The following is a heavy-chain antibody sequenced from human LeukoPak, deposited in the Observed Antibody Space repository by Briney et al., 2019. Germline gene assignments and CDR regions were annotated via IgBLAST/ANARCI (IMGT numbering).Heavy chain of an antibody. D-gene: IGHD5-12*01. CDR2: IRYDGSNK. Sequence: GGSLRLSCAASGFTFSNYGMHWVRQAPGKGLEGLAFIRYDGSNKYYADSVKGRFTISRDNSKNTLYLQMDSLRAEDTAVYYCSKDGRGYSGYDLYCLDHWGQGTLVTVSS. V-gene: IGHV3-30*02. J-gene: IGHJ4*02. CDR3: SKDGRGYSGYDLYCLDH. CDR1: GFTFSNYG.